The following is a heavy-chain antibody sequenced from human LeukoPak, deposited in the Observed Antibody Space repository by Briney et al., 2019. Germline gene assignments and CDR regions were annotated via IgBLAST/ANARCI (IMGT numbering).Heavy chain of an antibody. D-gene: IGHD3-10*01. CDR1: GGSISSSSYY. V-gene: IGHV4-39*07. CDR2: IYYSGST. Sequence: PSETLSLTCTVSGGSISSSSYYWGWIRQPPGKGLEWIGSIYYSGSTNYNPSLKSRVTISVDTSKNQFSLKLSSVTAADTAVYYCARRYYYGSGSYYNRTPRRAFDIWGQGTMVTVSS. CDR3: ARRYYYGSGSYYNRTPRRAFDI. J-gene: IGHJ3*02.